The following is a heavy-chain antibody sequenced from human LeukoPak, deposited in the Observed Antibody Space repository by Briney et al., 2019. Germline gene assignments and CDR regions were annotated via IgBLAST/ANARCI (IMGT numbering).Heavy chain of an antibody. J-gene: IGHJ5*02. V-gene: IGHV3-23*01. D-gene: IGHD3-10*01. CDR3: AKDPGFGELLRNCFDP. CDR2: ISTSGAGT. Sequence: QPGGSLRLSCAASGFTFSSHGINWVRLAPGKGLEWVSSISTSGAGTYYADSVKGRFTISRDNSQNTLYLQMNSLTAEDTAVYYRAKDPGFGELLRNCFDPWGQGTLVTVSS. CDR1: GFTFSSHG.